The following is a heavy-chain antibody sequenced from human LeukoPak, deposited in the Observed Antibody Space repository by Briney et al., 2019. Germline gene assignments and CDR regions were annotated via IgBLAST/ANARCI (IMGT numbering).Heavy chain of an antibody. D-gene: IGHD2-15*01. V-gene: IGHV4-4*07. Sequence: SETLSLTCTVSGGSISSYYWSWIRQPAGKGLEWVGRIYASGNTDYNPSLKSRLTMSMDTSKNQFSLSLSSVSAADTAVYFCAREDPLVAARGLDYWGQGTLVTVSS. CDR3: AREDPLVAARGLDY. CDR2: IYASGNT. CDR1: GGSISSYY. J-gene: IGHJ4*02.